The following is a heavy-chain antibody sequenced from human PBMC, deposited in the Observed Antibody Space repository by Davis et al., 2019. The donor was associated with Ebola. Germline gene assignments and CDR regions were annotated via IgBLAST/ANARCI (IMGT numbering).Heavy chain of an antibody. J-gene: IGHJ3*02. CDR2: SRNKAASYTA. Sequence: PGGSLRLSCSASGFSFSDHYMGWVRQAPGKGLEWVGRSRNKAASYTAEYAASVKGRFTISRDDSKNSVYLQMDSLETEDTAVYYCARDSFWFGIWHAFEIWGQGTMVTVSS. CDR3: ARDSFWFGIWHAFEI. CDR1: GFSFSDHY. D-gene: IGHD3-10*01. V-gene: IGHV3-72*01.